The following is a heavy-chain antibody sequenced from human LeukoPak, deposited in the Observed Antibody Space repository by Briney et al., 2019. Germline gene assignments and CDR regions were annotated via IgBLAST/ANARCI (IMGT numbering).Heavy chain of an antibody. CDR3: AKDRYYDGTTSYFDY. D-gene: IGHD3-22*01. J-gene: IGHJ4*02. V-gene: IGHV3-23*01. Sequence: GGSLRLSCAASGFTFSSTSMSWVRQAPGKGLEWVAVTVGGGDGTYYADSVKGRFTISRDNSKNTLYLQMNSLRAEDTAVYYCAKDRYYDGTTSYFDYWGQGTLVTVSS. CDR2: TVGGGDGT. CDR1: GFTFSSTS.